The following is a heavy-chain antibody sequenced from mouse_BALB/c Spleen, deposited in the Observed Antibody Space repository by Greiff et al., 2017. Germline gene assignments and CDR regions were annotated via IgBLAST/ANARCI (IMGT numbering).Heavy chain of an antibody. D-gene: IGHD2-14*01. CDR1: GFSLTSYD. J-gene: IGHJ4*01. CDR3: VREGDYRYEDAMDY. CDR2: IWTGGGT. V-gene: IGHV2-9-2*01. Sequence: VKVVESGPGLVAPSQSLSITCTVSGFSLTSYDISWIRQPPGKGLEWLGVIWTGGGTNYNSAFMSRLSISKDNSKSQVFLKMNSLQTDDTAIYYCVREGDYRYEDAMDYWGQGTSVTVSS.